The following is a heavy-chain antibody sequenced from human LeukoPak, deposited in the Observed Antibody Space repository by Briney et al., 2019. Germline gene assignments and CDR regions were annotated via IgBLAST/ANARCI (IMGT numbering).Heavy chain of an antibody. CDR2: IKQDGSEK. V-gene: IGHV3-7*01. CDR1: GFTFSDYY. CDR3: ARVSGGWLDP. J-gene: IGHJ5*02. Sequence: GGSLRLSCAASGFTFSDYYMSWIRQAPGKGLEWVATIKQDGSEKYYVDSVKGRFTISRDNAKNSLYLQMNSLRVEDTAVYYCARVSGGWLDPWGQGTLVTVSS. D-gene: IGHD2-15*01.